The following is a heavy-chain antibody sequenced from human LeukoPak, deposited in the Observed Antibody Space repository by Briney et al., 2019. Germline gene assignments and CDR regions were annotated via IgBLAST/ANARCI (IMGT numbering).Heavy chain of an antibody. D-gene: IGHD2-8*01. CDR2: ISAYNGNT. J-gene: IGHJ4*02. CDR1: GYTFTSYG. V-gene: IGHV1-18*01. CDR3: ARGPKYCTNGVCYTVEYPGTLLDY. Sequence: RASVKVSCKASGYTFTSYGISWVRQAPGQGLEWMGWISAYNGNTNYAQKLQGRVTMTTDTSTSTAYMELRSLRSDDTAVYYCARGPKYCTNGVCYTVEYPGTLLDYWGQGTLVTVSS.